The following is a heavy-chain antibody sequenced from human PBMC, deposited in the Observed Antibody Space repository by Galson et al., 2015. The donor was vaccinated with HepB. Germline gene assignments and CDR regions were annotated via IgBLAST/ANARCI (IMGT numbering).Heavy chain of an antibody. V-gene: IGHV3-23*01. J-gene: IGHJ5*02. D-gene: IGHD3-16*01. CDR3: VKEGSWFGGDWFDP. Sequence: SLRLSCAGSGFIFRHHAMAWIRQAPGKGLEWVSGINGRGSTGSYSDAVKGRFSISRDNSKDTVFVQMDNLRAEDTAVYYCVKEGSWFGGDWFDPWGQGALVTVS. CDR2: INGRGSTG. CDR1: GFIFRHHA.